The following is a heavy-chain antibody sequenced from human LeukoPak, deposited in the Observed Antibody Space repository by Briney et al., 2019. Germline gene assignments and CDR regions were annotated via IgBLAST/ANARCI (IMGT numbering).Heavy chain of an antibody. Sequence: PGGSLRLSCAASGFTFSSYSMNWVRQAPGKGLEWVPYISSSGSTIYYADSVKGRFTISRDNAKNSLYLQMNSLRAEDTAVYYCARGGFGETYYYDSSGPEDYWGQGTLVTVSS. J-gene: IGHJ4*02. CDR1: GFTFSSYS. CDR3: ARGGFGETYYYDSSGPEDY. CDR2: ISSSGSTI. V-gene: IGHV3-48*04. D-gene: IGHD3-22*01.